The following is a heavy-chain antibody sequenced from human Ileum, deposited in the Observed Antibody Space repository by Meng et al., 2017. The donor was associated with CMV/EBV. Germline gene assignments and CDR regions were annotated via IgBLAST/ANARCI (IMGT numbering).Heavy chain of an antibody. CDR1: GYTVNTYD. D-gene: IGHD2-21*02. CDR2: INTNTGAT. J-gene: IGHJ5*02. Sequence: KASGYTVNTYDINWVRQATGQDLEWMGWINTNTGATGYAQQFQARLTITRDNSLNTAYMYLNSLTSEDTAIYYCVRVVPGPYNRFDPWGQGTLVTVSS. CDR3: VRVVPGPYNRFDP. V-gene: IGHV1-8*03.